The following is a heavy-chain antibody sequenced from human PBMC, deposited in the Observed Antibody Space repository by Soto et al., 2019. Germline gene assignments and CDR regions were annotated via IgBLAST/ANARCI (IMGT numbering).Heavy chain of an antibody. V-gene: IGHV1-69*12. D-gene: IGHD2-2*01. J-gene: IGHJ4*02. CDR3: ARPGAWAGYAHPFDY. Sequence: QVQLVQSGAEVKKPGSSVKVSCKASGGTFSSYAISWVRQAPGQGLEWMGGIIPIFGTANYAQKFQGRVTITADEYTSTAYMELSSLRSEDTAVYYCARPGAWAGYAHPFDYWGQGTLVTVSS. CDR1: GGTFSSYA. CDR2: IIPIFGTA.